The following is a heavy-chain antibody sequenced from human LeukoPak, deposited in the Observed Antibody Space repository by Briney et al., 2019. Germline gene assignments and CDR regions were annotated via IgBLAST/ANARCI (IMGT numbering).Heavy chain of an antibody. J-gene: IGHJ4*02. Sequence: GGSLRLSCAASGFTVSSNYMSWVRQAPGKGLDWVSVIYSGGSTYYADSVKGRFTISRDNSKNTLYMQMNSLRAEDTAVYYCAKVINSGYYYYFDYWGQGTLVTVSS. D-gene: IGHD3-22*01. CDR3: AKVINSGYYYYFDY. CDR2: IYSGGST. V-gene: IGHV3-53*01. CDR1: GFTVSSNY.